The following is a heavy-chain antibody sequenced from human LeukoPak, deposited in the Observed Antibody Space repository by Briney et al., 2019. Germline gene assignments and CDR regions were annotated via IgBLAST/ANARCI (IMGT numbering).Heavy chain of an antibody. CDR3: ARTMTTGTTHGELDF. V-gene: IGHV1-18*01. CDR2: ISAYNGNT. CDR1: GYTFTSYG. J-gene: IGHJ4*02. Sequence: GASVKVSCKASGYTFTSYGISWVRQAPGQGLEWMGWISAYNGNTNYAQKLQGRVTMTTDTSTSTAYMELRSLRSDDTAVYYCARTMTTGTTHGELDFWGQGTLVTVSS. D-gene: IGHD4-17*01.